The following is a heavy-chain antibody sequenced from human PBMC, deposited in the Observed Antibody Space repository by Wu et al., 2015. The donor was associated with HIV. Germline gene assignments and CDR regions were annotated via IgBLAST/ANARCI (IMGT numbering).Heavy chain of an antibody. D-gene: IGHD2-15*01. J-gene: IGHJ5*02. CDR3: ARGVVRERKFDP. Sequence: QVQLVQSGAEVKKPGASVKVSCKASGYTFTGHYMYWVRQAPGQGLEWMGWIDPNSGGTKYTQKFQGRVTMTRDTPISTAYMELSRLRSEDTAVYYCARGVVRERKFDPWGQGTQVTVSS. V-gene: IGHV1-2*02. CDR1: GYTFTGHY. CDR2: IDPNSGGT.